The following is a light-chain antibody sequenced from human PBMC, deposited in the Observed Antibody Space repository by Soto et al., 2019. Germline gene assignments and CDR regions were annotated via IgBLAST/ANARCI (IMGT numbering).Light chain of an antibody. J-gene: IGLJ2*01. CDR1: SSDVGSYNY. Sequence: QSVLTQPPSASGSPGQSVTISCTGTSSDVGSYNYVSWYQQHPGKAPKLMIYEVSKRRSGVPDRFSGSKSGNTASLTVSGLQAEDEADYYCSSYAGSNNFVFGGGTKLTVL. V-gene: IGLV2-8*01. CDR3: SSYAGSNNFV. CDR2: EVS.